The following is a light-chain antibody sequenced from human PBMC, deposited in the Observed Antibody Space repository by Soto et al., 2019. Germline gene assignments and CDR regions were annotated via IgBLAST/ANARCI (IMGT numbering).Light chain of an antibody. Sequence: EIVLTQSPGTLSLSPGERATLSCRASQSVRRNYLAWYQQKPGQAPKLLMYDASSRATGIPDRFSGSGSGTDFTLTISRLEPEDFAVYYCQQYGSSPPMYTFGQGTKLEI. CDR1: QSVRRNY. CDR2: DAS. CDR3: QQYGSSPPMYT. J-gene: IGKJ2*01. V-gene: IGKV3-20*01.